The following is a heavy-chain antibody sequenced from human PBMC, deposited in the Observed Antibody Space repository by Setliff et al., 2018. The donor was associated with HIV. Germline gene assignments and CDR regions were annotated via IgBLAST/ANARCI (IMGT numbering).Heavy chain of an antibody. D-gene: IGHD3-22*01. CDR3: ATVRRYYYDSSGQEYFQH. V-gene: IGHV1-24*01. CDR2: FDPEDVET. CDR1: GYTLTELS. Sequence: ASVKVSCKVSGYTLTELSIHWVRQAPGKGLEWMGGFDPEDVETVYAQKFQGRVTMTEDTSTDTAYMELSSLRSEDTAVYYCATVRRYYYDSSGQEYFQHWGQGTLVTVSS. J-gene: IGHJ1*01.